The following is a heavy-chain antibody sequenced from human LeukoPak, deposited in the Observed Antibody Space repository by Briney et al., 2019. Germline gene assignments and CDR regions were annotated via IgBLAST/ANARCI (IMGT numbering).Heavy chain of an antibody. D-gene: IGHD3-22*01. CDR3: ARGSPTYYYDSTGAFDI. J-gene: IGHJ3*02. CDR2: IYYSGST. Sequence: PSQTLSLTCTVSGGSISSGGYYWSWIRQHPGKGLEWIGYIYYSGSTYYNPSLKSRVTISVDRSKNQFSLKLSSVTAADTAVYYCARGSPTYYYDSTGAFDIWGQGTMVTVSS. V-gene: IGHV4-31*03. CDR1: GGSISSGGYY.